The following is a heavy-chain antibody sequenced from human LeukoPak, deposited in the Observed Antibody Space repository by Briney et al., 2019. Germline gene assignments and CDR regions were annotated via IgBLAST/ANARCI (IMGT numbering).Heavy chain of an antibody. J-gene: IGHJ4*02. D-gene: IGHD5-18*01. V-gene: IGHV3-21*01. CDR1: GFTFSSYA. CDR3: ARAEGTHTAFDY. CDR2: ISSSSSYI. Sequence: PGGSLRLSCAASGFTFSSYAMSWVRQAPGKGLEWVSSISSSSSYIYYADSVKGRFTISRDNSKNTLYLQMNSLRAEDTAVYYCARAEGTHTAFDYWGQGTLVTVSS.